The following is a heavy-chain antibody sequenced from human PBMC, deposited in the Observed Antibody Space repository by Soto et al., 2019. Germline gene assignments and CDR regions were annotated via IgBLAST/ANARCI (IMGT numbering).Heavy chain of an antibody. CDR1: GGTFSSYA. D-gene: IGHD6-25*01. CDR2: IIPIFGTA. CDR3: ARRVYSTGGGWFDP. V-gene: IGHV1-69*06. J-gene: IGHJ5*02. Sequence: QVQLVQSGAEVKKPGSSVKVSCKASGGTFSSYAISWVRQAPGQGLEWMVGIIPIFGTANYAHEFQGRVTITADKSTGTAYMELCSLRSGDTAVYYCARRVYSTGGGWFDPWGQGTMVTVSS.